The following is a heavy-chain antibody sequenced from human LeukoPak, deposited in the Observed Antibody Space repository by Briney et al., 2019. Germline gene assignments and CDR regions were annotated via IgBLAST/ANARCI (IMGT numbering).Heavy chain of an antibody. D-gene: IGHD3-22*01. V-gene: IGHV3-48*03. CDR3: ASFYDSSGRDY. J-gene: IGHJ4*02. CDR1: GFTFRSFE. Sequence: PGGSLRLCCAASGFTFRSFEMNWVRQAPGKGLEWVSYIGTIGSPIYYADSVKGRFTISRDNARNSLCLQMNSLRVEDTAVYYCASFYDSSGRDYWGQGTLVTVSS. CDR2: IGTIGSPI.